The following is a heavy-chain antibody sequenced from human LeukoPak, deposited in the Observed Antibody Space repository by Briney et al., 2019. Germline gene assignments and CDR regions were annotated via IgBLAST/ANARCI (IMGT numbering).Heavy chain of an antibody. CDR2: INPDGRDT. Sequence: GGSLRLSCDVSGFTFNRCWMNWVRQAPGKGLEWVAHINPDGRDTYYVDSVKGRFTISRDNAQNSMYLQMNSLRVEDTAVYYCTSWGDTTAEYFQRWGQGTLVTVSS. CDR3: TSWGDTTAEYFQR. J-gene: IGHJ1*01. V-gene: IGHV3-7*01. CDR1: GFTFNRCW. D-gene: IGHD2-21*02.